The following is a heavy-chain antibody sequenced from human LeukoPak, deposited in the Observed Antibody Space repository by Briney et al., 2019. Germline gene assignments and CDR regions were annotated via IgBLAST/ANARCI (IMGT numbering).Heavy chain of an antibody. CDR1: GGSISSGGYY. Sequence: PSETLSLTCTVSGGSISSGGYYWSWTRQPPGKGLEWIGYIYHSGSTYYNPSLKSRVTISVDTSKNQFSLKLSSVTAADTAVYYCARGEQQLVGSFYYYYMDVWGKGTTVTVSS. CDR2: IYHSGST. J-gene: IGHJ6*03. CDR3: ARGEQQLVGSFYYYYMDV. D-gene: IGHD6-13*01. V-gene: IGHV4-30-2*01.